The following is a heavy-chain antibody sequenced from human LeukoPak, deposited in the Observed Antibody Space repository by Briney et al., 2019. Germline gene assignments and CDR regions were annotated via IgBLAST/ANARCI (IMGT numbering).Heavy chain of an antibody. J-gene: IGHJ6*03. V-gene: IGHV1-69*05. CDR1: GDIFNSYS. CDR2: IIPIFGSA. D-gene: IGHD1-26*01. CDR3: ARVGRSRGSLPNSYYYMDV. Sequence: ASVKVSCKASGDIFNSYSISWVRQAPGQGLEWMGGIIPIFGSANYAQTFQGRVTITTDQSTSTAYMGLSSLSSEDTAVYYCARVGRSRGSLPNSYYYMDVWGKGTTVTVSS.